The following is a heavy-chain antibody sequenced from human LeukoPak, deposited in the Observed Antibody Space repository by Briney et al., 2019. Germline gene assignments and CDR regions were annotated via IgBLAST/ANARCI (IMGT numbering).Heavy chain of an antibody. V-gene: IGHV3-30-3*01. D-gene: IGHD5-18*01. CDR2: ISYDGSNK. J-gene: IGHJ6*02. Sequence: GGSLRLSCAASGFTFSSYAMHWVRQAPGKGLEWVAVISYDGSNKYYADSVKGRFTISRDNSKNTLYLQMNSLRAEDTAVYYCARDQDTAMVSVYYGMDVWGQGTTVTVSS. CDR1: GFTFSSYA. CDR3: ARDQDTAMVSVYYGMDV.